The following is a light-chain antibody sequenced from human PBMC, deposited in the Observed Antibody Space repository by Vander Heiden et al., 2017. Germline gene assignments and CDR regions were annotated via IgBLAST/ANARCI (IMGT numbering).Light chain of an antibody. V-gene: IGLV1-40*01. CDR3: QSYDSSLSGYTV. CDR2: SNS. Sequence: QSVLTQPPSVSGAPGQRVTISCTGSSSNIGAGYDVHWYQQLPGTAPRLLIYSNSNRRAGVPDRFSGSKSGTSASLAITGLQAEDEADYYCQSYDSSLSGYTVFGGGTKLTVL. J-gene: IGLJ2*01. CDR1: SSNIGAGYD.